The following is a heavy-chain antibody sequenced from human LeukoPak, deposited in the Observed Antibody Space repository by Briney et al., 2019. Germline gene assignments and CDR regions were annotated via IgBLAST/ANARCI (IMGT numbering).Heavy chain of an antibody. D-gene: IGHD6-19*01. Sequence: ASVEVSCKASGGTFSSYAISWVRQAPGQGLEWMGGIIPIFGTANYAQKFQGRVTITADESTSTAYMELSSLRSEDTAVYYCARYPYSSGWYYYFDYWGQGTLVTVSS. J-gene: IGHJ4*02. CDR2: IIPIFGTA. CDR3: ARYPYSSGWYYYFDY. V-gene: IGHV1-69*13. CDR1: GGTFSSYA.